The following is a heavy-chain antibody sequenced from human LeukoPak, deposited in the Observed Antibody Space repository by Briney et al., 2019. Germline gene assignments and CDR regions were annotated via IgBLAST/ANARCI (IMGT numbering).Heavy chain of an antibody. CDR3: ARDSFGYCSSTSCHTSGVSDAFDI. V-gene: IGHV3-30-3*01. CDR1: GFTFSSYA. Sequence: GRSLRLSCAASGFTFSSYAMRWVRQAPGKGLEWVAVISDDGSNKYYADSVKGRFTISRDNSKNTLYLQMNSLRAEDTAVYYCARDSFGYCSSTSCHTSGVSDAFDIWGQGTMVTVSS. J-gene: IGHJ3*02. CDR2: ISDDGSNK. D-gene: IGHD2-2*02.